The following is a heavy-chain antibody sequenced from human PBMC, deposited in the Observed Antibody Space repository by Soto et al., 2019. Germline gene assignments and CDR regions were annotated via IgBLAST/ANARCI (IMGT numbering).Heavy chain of an antibody. CDR2: IYSDGTT. Sequence: NLSLTFIVSGGSISGYYWRWIRQPAGKELEWIGRIYSDGTTNYNPSLKGRGTMSVDTSKKQISLKLTSVTAADTAMYYCARDRGYRSGYFGSWGQGGMVPVSS. CDR3: ARDRGYRSGYFGS. J-gene: IGHJ4*02. D-gene: IGHD5-18*01. CDR1: GGSISGYY. V-gene: IGHV4-4*07.